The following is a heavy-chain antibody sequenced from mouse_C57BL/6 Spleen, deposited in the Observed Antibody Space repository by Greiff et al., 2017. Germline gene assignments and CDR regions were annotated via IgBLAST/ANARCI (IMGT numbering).Heavy chain of an antibody. CDR1: GFTFSSYA. CDR2: ISDGGSYT. D-gene: IGHD1-1*02. J-gene: IGHJ2*01. CDR3: ASESGGSSYFAC. Sequence: EVQLVESGGGLVKPGGSLKLSCAASGFTFSSYAMSWVRQTPEERLEWVATISDGGSYTYYPDNVKGRFTISRDNAKNNLYLQMSHLKSADTAMYYCASESGGSSYFACWSQGTTLTVSS. V-gene: IGHV5-4*01.